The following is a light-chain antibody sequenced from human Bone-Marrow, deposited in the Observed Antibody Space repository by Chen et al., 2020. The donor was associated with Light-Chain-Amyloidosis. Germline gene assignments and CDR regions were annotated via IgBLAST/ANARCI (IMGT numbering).Light chain of an antibody. CDR2: DDS. CDR1: NIGSTS. J-gene: IGLJ3*02. CDR3: QVWERSSDRPV. V-gene: IGLV3-21*02. Sequence: SYVLTQPSSVSVAPVQTATIACGGNNIGSTSVHWYQQTPGQAPLLVVYDDSDRPSGIPERLSGCNAGNTATLTSSRVEAGDEADDYCQVWERSSDRPVFGGGTKLTVL.